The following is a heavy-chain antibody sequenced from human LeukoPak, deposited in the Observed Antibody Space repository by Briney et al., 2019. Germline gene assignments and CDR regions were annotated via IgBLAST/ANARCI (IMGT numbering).Heavy chain of an antibody. CDR2: IYWDDDK. V-gene: IGHV2-5*02. J-gene: IGHJ4*02. CDR3: AHSGNTMVRGDIGDY. CDR1: GFSLSTSGVG. Sequence: ESGPTLLKPTPTLTLTCTFSGFSLSTSGVGVGWIRQPPVKALEWLALIYWDDDKRYSPSLKSRLTITKDTSKNQVVLTMTNMDPVDTATYYCAHSGNTMVRGDIGDYWGQGTLVTVSS. D-gene: IGHD3-10*01.